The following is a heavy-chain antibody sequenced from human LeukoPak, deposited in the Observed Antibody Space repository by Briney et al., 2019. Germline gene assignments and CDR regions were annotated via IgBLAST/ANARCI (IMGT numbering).Heavy chain of an antibody. CDR1: GGSISSSNW. CDR3: VRDGYYYGSGSYSNSIDY. J-gene: IGHJ4*02. V-gene: IGHV4-4*02. D-gene: IGHD3-10*01. Sequence: SGTLSLTCAVSGGSISSSNWWSWVRQPPGKGLEWIGEIYHSGSTNYNPSLKSRVTISVDKSKNQFSLKLSSVTAADTAVYYCVRDGYYYGSGSYSNSIDYWGQGTLVTVSS. CDR2: IYHSGST.